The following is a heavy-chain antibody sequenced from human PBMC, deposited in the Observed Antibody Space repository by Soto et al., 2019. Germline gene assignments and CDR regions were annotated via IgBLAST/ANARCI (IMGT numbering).Heavy chain of an antibody. CDR3: ERNDSSGYLDS. CDR1: GFTFSDYY. CDR2: ISSSATYA. J-gene: IGHJ4*02. D-gene: IGHD3-22*01. V-gene: IGHV3-11*06. Sequence: PGGSLRLSCAAPGFTFSDYYMSWIRQAPGKGLEWLSYISSSATYAIYADSVKGRFTLSRDNAKNSLYLQMNSLRAEDTAVYYCERNDSSGYLDSWGQGTLVTVSS.